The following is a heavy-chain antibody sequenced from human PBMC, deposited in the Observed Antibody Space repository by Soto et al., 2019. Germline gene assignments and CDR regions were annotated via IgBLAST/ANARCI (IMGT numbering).Heavy chain of an antibody. Sequence: GGSVRLSFAASGFTFSSHAMSWVRQTPGKGLEWVSAISGSGGSTYYADSVKGRFTISRDNSKNTLYLQMNSLRAEDTALYYCAKIRVQAARYFDYWGQGTLVTVSS. CDR3: AKIRVQAARYFDY. V-gene: IGHV3-23*01. J-gene: IGHJ4*02. CDR2: ISGSGGST. D-gene: IGHD6-6*01. CDR1: GFTFSSHA.